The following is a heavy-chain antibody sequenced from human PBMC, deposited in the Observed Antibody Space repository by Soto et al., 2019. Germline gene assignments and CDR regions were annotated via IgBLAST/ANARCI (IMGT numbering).Heavy chain of an antibody. J-gene: IGHJ4*02. CDR2: INPSDGST. CDR3: ARGRPHDY. V-gene: IGHV1-46*01. CDR1: GYTFASYY. Sequence: ASVKVSCKASGYTFASYYRHWVRQAPGQGLEWMGRINPSDGSTYYAQKFQGRVTVTTDTSTSTAYMELRSLRFDDTAVYYCARGRPHDYWGQGTLVTVSS.